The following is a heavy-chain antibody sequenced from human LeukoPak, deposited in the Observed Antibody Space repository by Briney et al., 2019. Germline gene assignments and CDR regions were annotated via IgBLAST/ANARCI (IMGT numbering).Heavy chain of an antibody. CDR2: IFTSGIT. Sequence: PSETLFLTCTVSGGPISLYYWNWIRQPAGKGLEWIGRIFTSGITNYNPSLKSRVTMSVDTSKSQFSLALSSVTAADTAVYYCARLTVGLYFDYWGQGNLVTVSS. J-gene: IGHJ4*02. CDR1: GGPISLYY. CDR3: ARLTVGLYFDY. D-gene: IGHD2-21*02. V-gene: IGHV4-4*07.